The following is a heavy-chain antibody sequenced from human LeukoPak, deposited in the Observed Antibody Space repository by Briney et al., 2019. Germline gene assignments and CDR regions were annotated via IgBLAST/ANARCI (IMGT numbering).Heavy chain of an antibody. J-gene: IGHJ2*01. Sequence: SETLSLTCAVYGGSFSGYYWSWIRQPPGKGLEWIGEINHSGSTYYNPSLKSRVTISVDTSKNQFSLKLSSVTAADTAVYYCARTYGSSGLGYFDLWGRGTLVTVSS. CDR3: ARTYGSSGLGYFDL. CDR2: INHSGST. D-gene: IGHD6-13*01. CDR1: GGSFSGYY. V-gene: IGHV4-34*01.